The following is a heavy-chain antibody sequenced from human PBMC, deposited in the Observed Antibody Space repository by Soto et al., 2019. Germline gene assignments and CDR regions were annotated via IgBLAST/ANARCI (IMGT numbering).Heavy chain of an antibody. J-gene: IGHJ2*01. Sequence: QVQLVQSGAEVKKPGASVKVSCQASGYTFTNYYLHWVRQAPGQGLEWMGWISPRTGGTKYAQTFQGRVTLTRDTSITTAYMELSRLRSDDTAGYYCARDPGIETITAWYFNFWGRGTLVTVSS. V-gene: IGHV1-2*02. CDR2: ISPRTGGT. CDR1: GYTFTNYY. CDR3: ARDPGIETITAWYFNF. D-gene: IGHD1-20*01.